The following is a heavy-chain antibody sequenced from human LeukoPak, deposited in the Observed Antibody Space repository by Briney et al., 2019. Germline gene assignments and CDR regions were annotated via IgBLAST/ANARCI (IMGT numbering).Heavy chain of an antibody. J-gene: IGHJ4*02. V-gene: IGHV3-11*04. CDR1: GFTFSDYY. CDR3: ARGGAATVKYYGDSY. CDR2: ISSSGSTI. D-gene: IGHD4-17*01. Sequence: SGGSLRLSCAASGFTFSDYYMSWIRQAPGKGLEWVSYISSSGSTIYYADSVKGRFTTSRDNAKNSLYLQMNSLRAEDTAVYYCARGGAATVKYYGDSYWGQGTLVTVSS.